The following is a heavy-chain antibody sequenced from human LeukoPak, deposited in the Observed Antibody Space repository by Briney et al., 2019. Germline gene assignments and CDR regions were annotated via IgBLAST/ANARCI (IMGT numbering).Heavy chain of an antibody. CDR3: ARGVSIAARYFDL. V-gene: IGHV4-34*01. CDR2: ISHTGRT. D-gene: IGHD6-25*01. CDR1: DGPFSSFY. J-gene: IGHJ2*01. Sequence: PSETLSLTCAVYDGPFSSFYWTWIRQPPGKGLEWIGEISHTGRTNYNPSLKSRVTISVDTPKNQFSLNLTSVTAADTAMYYCARGVSIAARYFDLWGRGTLVAVSS.